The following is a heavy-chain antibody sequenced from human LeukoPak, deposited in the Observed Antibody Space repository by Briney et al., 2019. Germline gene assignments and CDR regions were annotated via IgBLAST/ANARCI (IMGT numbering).Heavy chain of an antibody. V-gene: IGHV1-24*01. J-gene: IGHJ4*02. CDR2: FDPEDGET. Sequence: ASVKVSCKVSGYTLTELSMHWVRQAPGKGLEWMGGFDPEDGETIYAQKFQGRVTMTEDTSTDTAYMELSSLRSEDTAVYYCATGGYCSGGSCYGGGYYFDYWGQGTLVTVSS. D-gene: IGHD2-15*01. CDR3: ATGGYCSGGSCYGGGYYFDY. CDR1: GYTLTELS.